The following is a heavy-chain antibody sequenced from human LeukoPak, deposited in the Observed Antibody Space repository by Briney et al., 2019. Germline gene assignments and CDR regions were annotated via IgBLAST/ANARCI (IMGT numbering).Heavy chain of an antibody. CDR2: ISSSSDTI. D-gene: IGHD6-19*01. CDR3: ARGQYSSGPEDY. Sequence: PGGSLRLSCAASGFIFSTYSMNWVRQAPGKGLEWVSYISSSSDTIYYADSVKGRFTISRDNAKNSLYLQMNSLRAEGTAVYYCARGQYSSGPEDYWGQGTLVTVSS. J-gene: IGHJ4*02. V-gene: IGHV3-48*01. CDR1: GFIFSTYS.